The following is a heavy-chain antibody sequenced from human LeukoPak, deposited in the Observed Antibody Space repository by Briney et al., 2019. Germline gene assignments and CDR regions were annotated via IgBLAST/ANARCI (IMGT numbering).Heavy chain of an antibody. CDR2: IYTSGST. J-gene: IGHJ5*02. CDR3: AREIRPRGGLHDVDWFDP. D-gene: IGHD2-15*01. CDR1: GGSISSYY. V-gene: IGHV4-4*07. Sequence: SETLSLTCTVSGGSISSYYWSWIRQPAGKGLEWIGRIYTSGSTNYNPSLKSRVTMSVHTSKNQFSLKLSSVTAADTAVYYCAREIRPRGGLHDVDWFDPWGQGTLVTVSS.